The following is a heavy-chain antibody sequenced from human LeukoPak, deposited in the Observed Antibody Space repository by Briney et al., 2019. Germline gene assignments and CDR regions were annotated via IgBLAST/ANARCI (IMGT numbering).Heavy chain of an antibody. J-gene: IGHJ4*02. D-gene: IGHD3-16*01. Sequence: GGSLRLSCAASGFTFSSYAMTWVRQAPGKGLEWVSSINVGGGGTYYADSVKGRSTISRDNSKNTLSLQMTSLRAEDTAVYYCAKDLAVGGNWGQGTLVTVSS. V-gene: IGHV3-23*01. CDR3: AKDLAVGGN. CDR2: INVGGGGT. CDR1: GFTFSSYA.